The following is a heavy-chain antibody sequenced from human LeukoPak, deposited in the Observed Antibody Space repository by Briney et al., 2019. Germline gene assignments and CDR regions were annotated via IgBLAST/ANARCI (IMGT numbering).Heavy chain of an antibody. Sequence: ASVKVSCKASGYTFSDYYIHWVRQSPGQGLEWMGWINTKGASTKYAQKFQGRVTMTRDTSINTVYMELSRLTSDDTAIYYCARDAEYGSGSMWLLDPWGQGTQVTVSS. CDR3: ARDAEYGSGSMWLLDP. CDR2: INTKGAST. V-gene: IGHV1-2*02. J-gene: IGHJ5*02. CDR1: GYTFSDYY. D-gene: IGHD3-10*01.